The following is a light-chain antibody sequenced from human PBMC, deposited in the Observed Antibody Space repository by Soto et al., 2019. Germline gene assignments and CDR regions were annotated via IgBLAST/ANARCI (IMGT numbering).Light chain of an antibody. CDR2: DAS. CDR1: QSVSSY. Sequence: EIVLTQSPATLSLSPGERATLTCRASQSVSSYLAWYQQKPGQAPRLLIYDASNRATGIPARFSGSGSGTDFTLTISSLEPDDFAVYYCQQRSNWPPMWAFGQGTKLEIK. J-gene: IGKJ2*01. V-gene: IGKV3-11*01. CDR3: QQRSNWPPMWA.